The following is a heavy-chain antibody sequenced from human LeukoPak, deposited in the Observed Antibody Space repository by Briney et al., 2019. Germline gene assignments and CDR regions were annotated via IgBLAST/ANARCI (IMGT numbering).Heavy chain of an antibody. CDR1: GFTFSSYS. Sequence: PGGSLRLSCAASGFTFSSYSINWVRQAPGKGLEWVSYISTSSSTIYYADSVKGRFTISRDNAKNSLYLQMNSLRAEDTAVYYCAKGPSKRSGYDNPFDYWGQGTLVTVSS. D-gene: IGHD5-12*01. V-gene: IGHV3-48*01. CDR3: AKGPSKRSGYDNPFDY. CDR2: ISTSSSTI. J-gene: IGHJ4*02.